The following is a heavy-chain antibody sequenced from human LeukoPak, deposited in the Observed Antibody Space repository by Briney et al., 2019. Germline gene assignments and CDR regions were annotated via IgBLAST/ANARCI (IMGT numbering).Heavy chain of an antibody. Sequence: PGGSLRLSCVASGFTFSSYSMNWVRQAPGKGLKWVAVIWYDGSNKYYADSVKGRFTISRDNSKNTLYLQMNSLRAEDTAVYFCARVYSNSPEYGMDVWGQGTTVTVSS. D-gene: IGHD4-11*01. J-gene: IGHJ6*02. CDR1: GFTFSSYS. CDR3: ARVYSNSPEYGMDV. CDR2: IWYDGSNK. V-gene: IGHV3-33*08.